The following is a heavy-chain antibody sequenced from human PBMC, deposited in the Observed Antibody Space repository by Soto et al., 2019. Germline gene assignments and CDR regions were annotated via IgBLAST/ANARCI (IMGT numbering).Heavy chain of an antibody. J-gene: IGHJ4*02. CDR2: MTDSGST. CDR3: ARSSSYNYYDSSGRGAFDY. Sequence: WETLSLTCTVSGGTIRSSSHYWGRHRQREGKGLESVGSMTDSGSTYHHPSLKSRVTISVDTSKNQSSVKLSSVTAADTAVYYCARSSSYNYYDSSGRGAFDYWSQGTLVTVSS. D-gene: IGHD3-22*01. CDR1: GGTIRSSSHY. V-gene: IGHV4-39*01.